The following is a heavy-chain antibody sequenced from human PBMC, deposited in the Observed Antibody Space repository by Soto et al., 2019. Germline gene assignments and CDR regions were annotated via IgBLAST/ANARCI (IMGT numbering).Heavy chain of an antibody. J-gene: IGHJ4*02. V-gene: IGHV2-5*02. CDR1: GFPLRTSRVG. D-gene: IGHD3-10*01. CDR3: AHTFGELPVDY. CDR2: IYWDDDK. Sequence: APTPGTPTQTLRQACTFPGFPLRTSRVGVGWIRQPPGKALEWLALIYWDDDKRYSPSLKSRLTITKDTSKNQVVLTMTNMDPVDTATYYCAHTFGELPVDYWGQGTLVTVSS.